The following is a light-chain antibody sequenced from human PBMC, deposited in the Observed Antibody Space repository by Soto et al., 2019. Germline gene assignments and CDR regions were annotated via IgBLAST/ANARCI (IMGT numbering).Light chain of an antibody. CDR2: GNT. CDR1: RSNIGAGYG. V-gene: IGLV1-40*01. CDR3: ESYDSTLSGSR. Sequence: QSVLTHPPSVSGAPGQRVTISCTGSRSNIGAGYGVNWYQQLPGTAPKLLIYGNTNRPSGVPDRISGSKSGTSASLAITGLQAEDEADYYCESYDSTLSGSRFGGGTKLTVL. J-gene: IGLJ3*02.